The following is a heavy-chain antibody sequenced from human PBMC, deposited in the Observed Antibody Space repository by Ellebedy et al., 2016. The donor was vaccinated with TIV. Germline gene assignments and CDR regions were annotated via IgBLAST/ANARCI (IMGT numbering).Heavy chain of an antibody. V-gene: IGHV1-2*02. J-gene: IGHJ4*02. CDR2: INPKRGNT. CDR1: GYIFIDYY. Sequence: ASVKVSCXASGYIFIDYYLHWMRQAPGQRLEWMGWINPKRGNTNCEQKFQGRVTMTGDTSISTVYMELNSLRSDDTALYYCARGPNSGDFDYWGQGTLVTISS. D-gene: IGHD6-19*01. CDR3: ARGPNSGDFDY.